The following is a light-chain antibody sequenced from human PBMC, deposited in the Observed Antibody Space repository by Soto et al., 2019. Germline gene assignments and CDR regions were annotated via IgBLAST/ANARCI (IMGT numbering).Light chain of an antibody. CDR2: GAS. CDR1: QTVTSNS. CDR3: QQYLSLPFN. J-gene: IGKJ2*01. V-gene: IGKV3-20*01. Sequence: EVGLTQSQGTLYLSPGERATLSCRASQTVTSNSLAWDHQNPGQAPRLLIYGASSRATDNPHRFSGSGSGTDFPLHISRLQPQDLALYDCQQYLSLPFNFGQGNKLEIK.